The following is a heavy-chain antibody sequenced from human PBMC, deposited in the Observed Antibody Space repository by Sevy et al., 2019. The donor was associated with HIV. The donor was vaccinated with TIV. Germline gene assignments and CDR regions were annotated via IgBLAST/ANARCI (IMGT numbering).Heavy chain of an antibody. CDR3: AREGFGSCSITPWYYYGMDV. CDR1: GFTVSSNY. V-gene: IGHV3-53*01. D-gene: IGHD2-2*01. CDR2: IYSGGST. J-gene: IGHJ6*02. Sequence: GGSLRLSCAASGFTVSSNYMGWVRQAPGKGLEWVSVIYSGGSTYYADSVKGRFTISRDNSKNTLYLQMNSLRAEDTAVYYCAREGFGSCSITPWYYYGMDVWGQGTTVTVSS.